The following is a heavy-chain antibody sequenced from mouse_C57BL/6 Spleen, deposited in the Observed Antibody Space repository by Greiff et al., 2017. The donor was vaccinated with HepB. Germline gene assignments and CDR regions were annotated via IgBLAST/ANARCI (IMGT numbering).Heavy chain of an antibody. CDR3: ASYYGSSPHYY. CDR1: GFNIKNTY. D-gene: IGHD1-1*01. J-gene: IGHJ4*01. Sequence: VQLQQSVAELVRPGASVKLSCTASGFNIKNTYMHWVKQRPEQGLEWIGRIDPATGNTQYAPKFQGTATITADTSANTAYLQLSSLTSEDTAIYYCASYYGSSPHYYWGQGTSVTVSS. V-gene: IGHV14-3*01. CDR2: IDPATGNT.